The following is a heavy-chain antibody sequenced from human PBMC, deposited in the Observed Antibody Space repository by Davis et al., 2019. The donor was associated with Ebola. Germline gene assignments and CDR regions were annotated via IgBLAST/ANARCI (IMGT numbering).Heavy chain of an antibody. Sequence: AASVKVSCKASGYTFSGFYIHWVRQAPGQGLEWMGRLNPESGGTHYSEKFQGRVMMTRDMSINTVYLELSRLKSDDTAVYFCARVESISWPYFDYWGQGTLVTVSS. D-gene: IGHD6-13*01. V-gene: IGHV1-2*06. CDR2: LNPESGGT. J-gene: IGHJ4*02. CDR1: GYTFSGFY. CDR3: ARVESISWPYFDY.